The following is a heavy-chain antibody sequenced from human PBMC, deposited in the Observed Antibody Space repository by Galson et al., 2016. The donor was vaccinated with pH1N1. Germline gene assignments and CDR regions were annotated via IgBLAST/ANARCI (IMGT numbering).Heavy chain of an antibody. Sequence: ETLSLTCGVSGYSITRGYYWGWIRQPPGKGLEWIGTIHHTGNTDYNPSLKTRLTISLDTSKNQFSLKLISVTAADTAMYYCARRYSRGWSGGDDAFDIWGQGTMVTVSS. CDR1: GYSITRGYY. V-gene: IGHV4-38-2*01. J-gene: IGHJ3*02. CDR2: IHHTGNT. D-gene: IGHD6-19*01. CDR3: ARRYSRGWSGGDDAFDI.